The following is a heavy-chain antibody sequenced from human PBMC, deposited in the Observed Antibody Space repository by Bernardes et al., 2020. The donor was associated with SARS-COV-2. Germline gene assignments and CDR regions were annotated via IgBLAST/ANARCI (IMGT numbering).Heavy chain of an antibody. D-gene: IGHD3-16*01. V-gene: IGHV3-11*05. CDR1: GFTFSNFY. CDR2: ITSGSTNT. CDR3: ARERGGGYFDS. Sequence: GGSLRLSCAASGFTFSNFYMSWFRLAPGTGLEWVSYITSGSTNTDYADSVKGRFTISRDDAKNSLYLQMSGLRVEDTAVYYCARERGGGYFDSWGQGSLVTVSS. J-gene: IGHJ4*02.